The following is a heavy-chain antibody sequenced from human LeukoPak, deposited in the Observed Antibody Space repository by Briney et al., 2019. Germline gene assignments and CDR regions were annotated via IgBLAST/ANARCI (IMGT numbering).Heavy chain of an antibody. D-gene: IGHD3-3*01. V-gene: IGHV3-21*01. Sequence: PGGSLRLSCAASGFTFSSYSMNWVRQAPGKGLEWVSSISSSSSYIYYADSVKGRFTISRDNAKNSLYLQMNSLRAEDTAVYYCARDGDFFAGHAFDIWGQRTMVTVSS. CDR2: ISSSSSYI. CDR1: GFTFSSYS. J-gene: IGHJ3*02. CDR3: ARDGDFFAGHAFDI.